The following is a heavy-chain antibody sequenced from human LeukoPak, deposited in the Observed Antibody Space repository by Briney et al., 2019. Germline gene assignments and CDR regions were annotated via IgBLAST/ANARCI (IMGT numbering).Heavy chain of an antibody. J-gene: IGHJ6*02. CDR2: IPYGGSNK. V-gene: IGHV3-30*18. CDR1: GYTFSSYG. Sequence: GRSLRLSCAASGYTFSSYGMHGVRQAPGKGLEWVAVIPYGGSNKYYADSVKGRFTISRDNSKNTLYLQMNSLRAEDTAVYYCAKSVPMDVWGQGTTVTVSS. CDR3: AKSVPMDV.